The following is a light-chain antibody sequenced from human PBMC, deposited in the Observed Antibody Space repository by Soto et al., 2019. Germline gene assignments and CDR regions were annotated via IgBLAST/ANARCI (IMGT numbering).Light chain of an antibody. V-gene: IGKV3-20*01. Sequence: EIVLTQSPGTLSLSPGERATLSCRASQSVNNNYLAWYQQNPGQAPRLLIYGTSNRATGIADRFSGSGSGTDFTLTIARVEXEDFAVYYCHQFGSSPGTFGQGTKLEIK. CDR2: GTS. J-gene: IGKJ2*01. CDR3: HQFGSSPGT. CDR1: QSVNNNY.